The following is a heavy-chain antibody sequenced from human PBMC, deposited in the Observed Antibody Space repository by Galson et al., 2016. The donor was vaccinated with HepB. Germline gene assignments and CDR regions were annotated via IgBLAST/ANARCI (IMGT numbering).Heavy chain of an antibody. CDR2: ISHDGIST. CDR3: GTVFEY. J-gene: IGHJ4*02. Sequence: SLRLSCAVSGFSLSNYWMHWVRQVPGKGLVWVSRISHDGISTSYADSVKGRFTMSRDSAKSTVYLQMNSPRAEDTAVYYCGTVFEYWGQGSLVTVSS. V-gene: IGHV3-74*01. CDR1: GFSLSNYW.